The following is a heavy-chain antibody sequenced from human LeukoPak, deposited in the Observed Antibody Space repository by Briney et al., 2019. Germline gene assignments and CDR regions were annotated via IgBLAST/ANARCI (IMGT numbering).Heavy chain of an antibody. CDR3: ARSYGSGSYYHDY. CDR2: INWNGSST. V-gene: IGHV3-20*04. D-gene: IGHD3-10*01. J-gene: IGHJ4*02. Sequence: GGSLRLSCAASGFTFDDYAMSWVRQAPGKGLEWVSGINWNGSSTGYADSVKGRFTISRDNAKNSLYLQMNSLRAEDTALYYCARSYGSGSYYHDYWGQGTLVTVSS. CDR1: GFTFDDYA.